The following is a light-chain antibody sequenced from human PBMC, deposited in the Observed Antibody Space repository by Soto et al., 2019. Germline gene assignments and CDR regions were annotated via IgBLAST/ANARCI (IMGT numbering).Light chain of an antibody. V-gene: IGLV1-47*01. J-gene: IGLJ3*02. Sequence: QSLLTQPPSASGTPGQRVTISCSESGSNTETTYVYWYQQLPGTIPKLLIYRNNQRPSWVPDRFSGSKSGTSASLAISGLRSEDEADYYRAAWDDRLSSWVFGGGTKLTVL. CDR3: AAWDDRLSSWV. CDR1: GSNTETTY. CDR2: RNN.